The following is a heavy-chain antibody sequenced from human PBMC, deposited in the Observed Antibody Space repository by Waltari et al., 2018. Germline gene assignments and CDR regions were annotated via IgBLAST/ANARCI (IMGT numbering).Heavy chain of an antibody. J-gene: IGHJ3*01. D-gene: IGHD5-12*01. CDR1: GFTFRNYV. CDR3: TREDDGNDSGAFDL. V-gene: IGHV3-49*04. CDR2: IRSNDYTGGT. Sequence: EVQLVESGGDMVQPGRSLRLSCKGTGFTFRNYVINWVRQAPGKGLEWVGFIRSNDYTGGTSFAASVGGRFTISRDDSKRTAYLQMNALQTDDSATYYCTREDDGNDSGAFDLWGQGTLVTVSS.